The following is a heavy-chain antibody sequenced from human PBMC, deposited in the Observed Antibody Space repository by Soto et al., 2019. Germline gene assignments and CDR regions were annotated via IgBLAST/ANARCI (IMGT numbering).Heavy chain of an antibody. Sequence: SETLSLTCTVSGGSISSGGYYWSWIRQHPGKGLEWIGYIYYSGSTYYNPSLKSRVTISVDTSKNQFSLKLSSVTAADTAVYYCARAEHDSSGWSKVDDNWFDPWGQGTLVTVSS. CDR1: GGSISSGGYY. CDR3: ARAEHDSSGWSKVDDNWFDP. CDR2: IYYSGST. D-gene: IGHD6-19*01. J-gene: IGHJ5*02. V-gene: IGHV4-31*03.